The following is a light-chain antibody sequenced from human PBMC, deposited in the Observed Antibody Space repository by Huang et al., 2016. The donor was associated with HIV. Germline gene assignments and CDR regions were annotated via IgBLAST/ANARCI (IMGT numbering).Light chain of an antibody. CDR1: QSVSSN. V-gene: IGKV3-15*01. CDR2: GAS. CDR3: QQYNNWPWT. Sequence: EIVMTQSPATLSVSPGERATLSCRASQSVSSNLAWYQQKPGQAPRLLFYGASTRATCIPARFSGSGSGTEFTLTISSLQSEDFAVYYCQQYNNWPWTFGQGTKVELK. J-gene: IGKJ1*01.